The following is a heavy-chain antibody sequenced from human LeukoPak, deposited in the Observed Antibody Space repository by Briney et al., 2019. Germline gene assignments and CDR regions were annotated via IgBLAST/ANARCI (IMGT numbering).Heavy chain of an antibody. CDR3: ARHRIAAAGTSVYHWFDP. D-gene: IGHD6-13*01. J-gene: IGHJ5*02. V-gene: IGHV3-11*01. CDR1: GFTFSDYY. Sequence: GGSLRLSCAASGFTFSDYYMSWIRQAPGKGLEWVSYISSSGSTIYYADSVKGRFTISRDNAKNSLYLQMNSLRAEDTAVYYCARHRIAAAGTSVYHWFDPWGQGTLVTVSS. CDR2: ISSSGSTI.